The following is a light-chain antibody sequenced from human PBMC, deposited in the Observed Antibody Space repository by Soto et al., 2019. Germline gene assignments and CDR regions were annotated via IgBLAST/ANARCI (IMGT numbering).Light chain of an antibody. CDR3: QQLSNWPPYT. CDR2: DAS. Sequence: EIVLTQSPATLSLSPEERATLSCRASQSVSSYLAWYQQKPGQAPRLLIYDASNRATGIPARFSGSGSGTDFTLNISSLEPEDFAVYYCQQLSNWPPYTFGQGTKLEIK. J-gene: IGKJ2*01. CDR1: QSVSSY. V-gene: IGKV3-11*01.